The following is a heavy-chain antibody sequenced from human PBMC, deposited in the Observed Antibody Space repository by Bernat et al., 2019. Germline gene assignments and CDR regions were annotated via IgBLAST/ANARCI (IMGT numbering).Heavy chain of an antibody. J-gene: IGHJ4*02. V-gene: IGHV4-39*01. CDR1: GGSISSSSYY. CDR2: IYYSGST. Sequence: QLQLQESGPGPVKPSETLSLTCTVSGGSISSSSYYWGWIRQPPGKGLEWIGSIYYSGSTYYNPSLKSRVTISVDTSKNQFSLKLSSVTAADTAVYYCARRDERGVFDYWGQGTLVTVSS. D-gene: IGHD3-16*01. CDR3: ARRDERGVFDY.